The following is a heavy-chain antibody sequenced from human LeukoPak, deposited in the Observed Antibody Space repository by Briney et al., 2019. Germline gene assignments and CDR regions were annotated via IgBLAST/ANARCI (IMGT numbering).Heavy chain of an antibody. V-gene: IGHV1-2*02. D-gene: IGHD5-24*01. Sequence: ASVKVSCKASGYTFTGYYMHWVRQAPGQGLEWMGWINPNSGGTNYARKFQGRVTMTRDTSISTAYMELSRLRSDDTAVYYCAMLLEMATINDYWGQGTLVTVSS. CDR2: INPNSGGT. CDR1: GYTFTGYY. J-gene: IGHJ4*02. CDR3: AMLLEMATINDY.